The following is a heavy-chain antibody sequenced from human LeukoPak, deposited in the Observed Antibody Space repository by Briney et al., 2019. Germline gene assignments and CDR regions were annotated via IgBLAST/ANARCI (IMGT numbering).Heavy chain of an antibody. Sequence: GGSLRLSCVASGFTFSSYSMNWVRQAPGKGLEWVSLITTTSSYIYYADSVKGRFTISRDNAKNSLYLQMNSLRAEDTAVYYCARVLTGYSYYYYYYMDVWGKGTTVTVSS. V-gene: IGHV3-21*01. CDR2: ITTTSSYI. D-gene: IGHD3-9*01. J-gene: IGHJ6*03. CDR1: GFTFSSYS. CDR3: ARVLTGYSYYYYYYMDV.